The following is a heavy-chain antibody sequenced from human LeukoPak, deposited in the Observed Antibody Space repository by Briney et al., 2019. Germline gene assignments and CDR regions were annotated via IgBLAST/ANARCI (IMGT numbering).Heavy chain of an antibody. CDR1: GFTFSSYS. Sequence: GGSLRLSCAASGFTFSSYSMNWVRQAPGKGLEWVSSISRSSSYIYYADSVKGRFTISRDNAKNPLYLQMNSLRAEGTAVYYCAREGSSGYYFDYWGQGTLVTVSS. J-gene: IGHJ4*02. V-gene: IGHV3-21*01. CDR3: AREGSSGYYFDY. D-gene: IGHD3-22*01. CDR2: ISRSSSYI.